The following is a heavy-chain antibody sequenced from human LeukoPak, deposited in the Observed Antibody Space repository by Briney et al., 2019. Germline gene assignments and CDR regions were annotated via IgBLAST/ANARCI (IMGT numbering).Heavy chain of an antibody. CDR3: ARGTSGSYPPHFDY. J-gene: IGHJ4*02. V-gene: IGHV3-74*01. D-gene: IGHD1-26*01. CDR2: INSDGSSA. CDR1: GFTFSSYW. Sequence: GGSLRLSCAASGFTFSSYWMHWVRQAPGKGLVWVSRINSDGSSASYADSVKGRFTISRDNAKNTLYLQMNSLRAEDTAVYYCARGTSGSYPPHFDYWGQGTLVTVSS.